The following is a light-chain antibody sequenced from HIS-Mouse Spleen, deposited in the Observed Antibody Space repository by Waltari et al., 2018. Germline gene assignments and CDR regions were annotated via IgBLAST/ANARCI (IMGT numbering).Light chain of an antibody. V-gene: IGLV3-21*02. J-gene: IGLJ1*01. CDR3: QVWDSSSDHYV. CDR1: NIGSQR. Sequence: SYVLTQTPSVSVAPGQTARLTCRGNNIGSQRVHWYQQKPGQAPVLVVYDDSDRPSGIPERFSGSNSGNTATLTISRVEAGDEADYYCQVWDSSSDHYVFGTGTKVTVL. CDR2: DDS.